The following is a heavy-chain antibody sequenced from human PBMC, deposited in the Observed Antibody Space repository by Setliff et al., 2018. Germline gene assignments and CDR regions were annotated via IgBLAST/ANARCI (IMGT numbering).Heavy chain of an antibody. D-gene: IGHD4-4*01. Sequence: TLSLTCTVSGASISSGFYYWSWIRQPAGKGLEWIGRIHSSGDTKYNPSLKTRVTIAVDTSKNQFSLKLNSATAADTAVHYCARATVGLATIIYFDSWGPGTLVTVSS. J-gene: IGHJ4*02. CDR2: IHSSGDT. CDR1: GASISSGFYY. CDR3: ARATVGLATIIYFDS. V-gene: IGHV4-61*02.